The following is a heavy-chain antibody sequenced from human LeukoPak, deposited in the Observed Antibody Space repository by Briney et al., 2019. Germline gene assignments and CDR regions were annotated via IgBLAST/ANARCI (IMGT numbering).Heavy chain of an antibody. D-gene: IGHD1-26*01. CDR1: GFTFSSYA. V-gene: IGHV3-23*01. Sequence: GGSLRLSCAASGFTFSSYAMSWVRQAPGKGLEWVSAISGSGGSTYYADSVKGRFTISRDNSKNTLYLQVNSLRAEDTAVYYCAKGGKWDVTPFDYWGQGTLVTVSS. CDR3: AKGGKWDVTPFDY. J-gene: IGHJ4*02. CDR2: ISGSGGST.